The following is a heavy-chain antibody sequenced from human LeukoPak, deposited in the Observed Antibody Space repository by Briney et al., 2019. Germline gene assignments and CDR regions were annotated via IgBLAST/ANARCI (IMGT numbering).Heavy chain of an antibody. D-gene: IGHD3-10*01. CDR1: GGSISSYY. CDR3: ARDSGTTGEVKFDP. V-gene: IGHV4-4*07. J-gene: IGHJ5*02. Sequence: PSETLSLTCTVSGGSISSYYWSWIRQPAGTALEWIGRIYTSGTITYNPSLKSRVTMSVDTSKNQFTLKLSSVTAADTAVYYCARDSGTTGEVKFDPWGQGTLVTVSS. CDR2: IYTSGTI.